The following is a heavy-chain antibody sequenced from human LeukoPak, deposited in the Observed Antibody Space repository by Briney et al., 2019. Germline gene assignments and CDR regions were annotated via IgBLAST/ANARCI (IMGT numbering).Heavy chain of an antibody. J-gene: IGHJ4*02. CDR3: ARDTTTVVPPRDY. Sequence: GGSLRLSCAASGFTVSSNYMSWVHQAPGKGLEWVSVIYSGGSTYYADSVKGRFTISRDNSKNTLYLQMNSLRAEDTAVYYCARDTTTVVPPRDYWGQGTLVTVSS. CDR1: GFTVSSNY. CDR2: IYSGGST. V-gene: IGHV3-66*01. D-gene: IGHD4-23*01.